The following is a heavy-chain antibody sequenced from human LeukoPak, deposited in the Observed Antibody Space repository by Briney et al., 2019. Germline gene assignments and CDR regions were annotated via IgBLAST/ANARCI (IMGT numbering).Heavy chain of an antibody. CDR1: GFTFSSYW. Sequence: GGSLRLSCAASGFTFSSYWMHWVRQAPGRGLVWVSRISSDGITTSYADSVKGRFTISRDNAKNTLYLQMNSLRVEDTAVYYCARDHNYAFDNWGQGTLVTVSS. V-gene: IGHV3-74*01. D-gene: IGHD1-1*01. CDR3: ARDHNYAFDN. J-gene: IGHJ4*02. CDR2: ISSDGITT.